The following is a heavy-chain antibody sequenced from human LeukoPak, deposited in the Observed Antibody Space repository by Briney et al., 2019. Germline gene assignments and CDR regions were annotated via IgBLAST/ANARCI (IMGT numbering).Heavy chain of an antibody. CDR1: GFTVSSNY. Sequence: GGSLRLSCAAAGFTVSSNYMSWVRQAPGKGLEWVSVIQNGGSTYYADSVKGRFTISRDNSKNTLFLQMNSLRAEDTAVYYCARGGAFDIWGQGTMVTVSS. CDR3: ARGGAFDI. V-gene: IGHV3-66*02. CDR2: IQNGGST. J-gene: IGHJ3*02.